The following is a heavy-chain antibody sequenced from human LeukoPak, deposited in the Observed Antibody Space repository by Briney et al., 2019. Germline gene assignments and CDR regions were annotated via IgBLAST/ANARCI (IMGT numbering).Heavy chain of an antibody. V-gene: IGHV7-4-1*02. D-gene: IGHD3-10*01. J-gene: IGHJ5*02. CDR1: GYTFTSYA. Sequence: GASVKVSCKASGYTFTSYAMNWVRQAPGQGLEWMGWINTNTGNPTYAQGFTGRFVFSLDTSVSTAYLQISSLKAEDTAVYYCARVPDRLLWFGVFRGWFDPWGQGTLVTVSS. CDR2: INTNTGNP. CDR3: ARVPDRLLWFGVFRGWFDP.